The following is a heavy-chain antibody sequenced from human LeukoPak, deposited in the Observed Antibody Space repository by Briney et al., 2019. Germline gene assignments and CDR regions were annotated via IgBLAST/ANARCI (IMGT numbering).Heavy chain of an antibody. Sequence: GGSLRLSCVGSDFSFITYAMSWVRQAPGKGLEWVSSISSSSSYIYYADSVKGRFTISRDNSKNTLYLQMNSLRAEDTAVYYCAKDDGGSYYIYYYYMDVWGKGTTVTISS. D-gene: IGHD1-26*01. CDR3: AKDDGGSYYIYYYYMDV. V-gene: IGHV3-23*01. J-gene: IGHJ6*03. CDR1: DFSFITYA. CDR2: ISSSSSYI.